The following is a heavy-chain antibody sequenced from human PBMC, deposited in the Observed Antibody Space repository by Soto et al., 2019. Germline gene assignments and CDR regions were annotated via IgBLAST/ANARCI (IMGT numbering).Heavy chain of an antibody. CDR2: ISGSGGST. V-gene: IGHV3-23*01. CDR1: VFTFSSYA. CDR3: AKDKIGSSGYYPEY. D-gene: IGHD3-22*01. Sequence: GGSLRLSCASSVFTFSSYAMSCVRQSPGKWLEWVSAISGSGGSTYYADSVKGRFTISRDNSKNTLYLQMNSLRAEDTAVYYCAKDKIGSSGYYPEYLGQGTLVIVSS. J-gene: IGHJ4*02.